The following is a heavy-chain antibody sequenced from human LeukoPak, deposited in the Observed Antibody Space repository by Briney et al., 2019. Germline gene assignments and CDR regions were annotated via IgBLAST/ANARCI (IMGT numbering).Heavy chain of an antibody. V-gene: IGHV4-59*01. J-gene: IGHJ4*02. CDR2: IYYSGST. Sequence: PSETLSLTCTVSGGSISSYYWSWIRQPPGKGLEWIGYIYYSGSTNCNPSLKSRVTISVDTSKNQFSLELSSVTAADTAVYYCARSASPRWFDYWGQGTLVTVSS. D-gene: IGHD2-15*01. CDR1: GGSISSYY. CDR3: ARSASPRWFDY.